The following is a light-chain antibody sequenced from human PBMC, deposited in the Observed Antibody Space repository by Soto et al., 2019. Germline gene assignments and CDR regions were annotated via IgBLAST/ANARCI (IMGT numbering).Light chain of an antibody. CDR2: LNSDGSH. CDR1: NGHSNYA. V-gene: IGLV4-69*01. J-gene: IGLJ2*01. Sequence: QAVLTQSPSASASLGASVKLTCTLSNGHSNYAIAWHQQQSEKGPRYLMKLNSDGSHSEGDGIPDRFSGSSSWAERSLTISSRQSEDEADYYCQTWGSGIVVFGGGTKLTVL. CDR3: QTWGSGIVV.